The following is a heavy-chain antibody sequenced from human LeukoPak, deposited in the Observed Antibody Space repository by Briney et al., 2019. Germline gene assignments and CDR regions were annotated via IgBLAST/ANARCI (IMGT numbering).Heavy chain of an antibody. CDR2: ISGTGGRT. CDR1: GFTFSTYA. CDR3: AKGHQVTFFDY. J-gene: IGHJ4*02. V-gene: IGHV3-23*01. D-gene: IGHD5-18*01. Sequence: PGGSLRLSCAASGFTFSTYAMSWVRQAPGKGLEWVSDISGTGGRTYYADSVKGRFTISRDNSKNTLYLQMNSLRAEDTAVYYCAKGHQVTFFDYWGQGTLVTVSS.